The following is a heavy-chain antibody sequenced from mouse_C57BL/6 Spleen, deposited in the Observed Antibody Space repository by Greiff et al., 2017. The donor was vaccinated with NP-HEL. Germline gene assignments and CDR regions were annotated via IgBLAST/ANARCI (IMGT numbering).Heavy chain of an antibody. D-gene: IGHD2-4*01. V-gene: IGHV1-82*01. CDR1: GYAFSSSW. Sequence: VQLQQSGPELVKPGASVKISCKASGYAFSSSWMNWVKQRPGKGLEWIGRIYPGDGDTNYNGKFKGKATLTADKSSSTAYMQLSSLTSEDSAVYFCARRQIYYDYDVGAMDYWGQGTSVTVSS. CDR3: ARRQIYYDYDVGAMDY. J-gene: IGHJ4*01. CDR2: IYPGDGDT.